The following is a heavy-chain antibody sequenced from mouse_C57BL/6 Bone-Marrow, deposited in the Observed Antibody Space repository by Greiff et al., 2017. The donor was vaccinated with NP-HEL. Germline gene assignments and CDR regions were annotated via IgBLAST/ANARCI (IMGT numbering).Heavy chain of an antibody. Sequence: QVQLQQPGAELVKPGASVKMSCKASGYTFTSYWITWVKQRPGQGLEWIGDIYPGSGSTNYNEKFKSKATLTVDTSSSTAYMQLSSLTSEDSAVYYCARWGLISHNYAMDYWGQGTSVTVSS. CDR3: ARWGLISHNYAMDY. CDR2: IYPGSGST. V-gene: IGHV1-55*01. D-gene: IGHD2-13*01. CDR1: GYTFTSYW. J-gene: IGHJ4*01.